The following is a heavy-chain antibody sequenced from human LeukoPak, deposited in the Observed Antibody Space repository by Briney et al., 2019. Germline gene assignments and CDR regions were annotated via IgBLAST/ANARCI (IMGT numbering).Heavy chain of an antibody. Sequence: GGSLRLSCAASGFTFSSYAMSWVRQAPGKGLEWVSAISGSGGNTYYADSVKGRFTISRDNSKNTLYLQMNSLRAEDTAVYYCAKKGSSSFYFDYWGQGTLVTVSS. V-gene: IGHV3-23*01. CDR2: ISGSGGNT. CDR3: AKKGSSSFYFDY. D-gene: IGHD6-6*01. CDR1: GFTFSSYA. J-gene: IGHJ4*02.